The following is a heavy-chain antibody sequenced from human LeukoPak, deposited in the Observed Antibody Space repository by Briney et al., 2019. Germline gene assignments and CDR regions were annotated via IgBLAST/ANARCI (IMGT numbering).Heavy chain of an antibody. J-gene: IGHJ4*02. CDR2: IHHSGIH. D-gene: IGHD3-10*01. V-gene: IGHV4-31*03. CDR3: ARGGDRFGGFYFDY. CDR1: AYSLSSGGQY. Sequence: SLSLTCTVSAYSLSSGGQYWAWLRQLPGKDLESIVIIHHSGIHRQNPSLKDRVSTSVDASRKQFGLRLSSVTAADTDIYYCARGGDRFGGFYFDYWGQGIQVIVSS.